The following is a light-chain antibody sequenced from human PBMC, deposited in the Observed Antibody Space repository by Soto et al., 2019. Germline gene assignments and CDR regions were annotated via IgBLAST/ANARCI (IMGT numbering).Light chain of an antibody. CDR1: QSVSSY. CDR2: EAS. Sequence: EIVLTQSPATLSLSPGERATLSCRASQSVSSYLAWYQQKPGQAPRLFIYEASNRAPGIPARFSGSRSETDFTITTSSLEPADFAVYYCQQRRRWPLTFGGGKKMEIK. J-gene: IGKJ4*01. V-gene: IGKV3-11*01. CDR3: QQRRRWPLT.